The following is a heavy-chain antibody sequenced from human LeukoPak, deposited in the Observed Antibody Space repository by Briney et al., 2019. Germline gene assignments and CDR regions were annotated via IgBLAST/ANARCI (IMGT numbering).Heavy chain of an antibody. J-gene: IGHJ6*03. CDR3: AREGQRGDDYYYYMDV. CDR1: GGSISSNY. V-gene: IGHV4-59*01. Sequence: RPSETLSLTCTVSGGSISSNYWSWIRQPPGKGLEWIGYIYYSGSTNYNPSLESRVTISVDTSKNQFSLRLRFVTAADTAVYYCAREGQRGDDYYYYMDVWGKGTTVTVSS. CDR2: IYYSGST. D-gene: IGHD6-25*01.